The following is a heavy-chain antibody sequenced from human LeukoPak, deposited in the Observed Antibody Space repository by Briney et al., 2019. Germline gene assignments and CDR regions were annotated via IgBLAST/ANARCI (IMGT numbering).Heavy chain of an antibody. CDR2: IKSKTDCGTT. D-gene: IGHD3-10*01. CDR1: GFTFSNAW. CDR3: TTGITMVRGVIHLIDY. V-gene: IGHV3-15*01. Sequence: GGSLRLSCAASGFTFSNAWMSWVRQAPGKGLEWVGRIKSKTDCGTTDYAATVKGRFTISRDDSKKKLYMQMNSLKTEDTAVYYCTTGITMVRGVIHLIDYWGQGTLVTVSS. J-gene: IGHJ4*02.